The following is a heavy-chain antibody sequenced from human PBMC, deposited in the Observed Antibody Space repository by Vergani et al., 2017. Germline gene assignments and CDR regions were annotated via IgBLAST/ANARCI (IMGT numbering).Heavy chain of an antibody. V-gene: IGHV3-21*01. Sequence: EVQLVESGGGLVKPGGSLRLSCAASGFTFSSYSMNWVRQAPGQGLEWVSSISSSSSYIYYADSVKGRFTISRDKAKNSLYLQMNSLRAEDTAVYYCARLKIVVVPLPKYYYMDVWSKGTTVTVSS. CDR3: ARLKIVVVPLPKYYYMDV. J-gene: IGHJ6*03. CDR1: GFTFSSYS. D-gene: IGHD2-2*01. CDR2: ISSSSSYI.